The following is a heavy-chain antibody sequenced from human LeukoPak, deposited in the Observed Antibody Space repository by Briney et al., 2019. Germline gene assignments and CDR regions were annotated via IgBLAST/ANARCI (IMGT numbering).Heavy chain of an antibody. V-gene: IGHV1-46*01. CDR3: ARGGFALGVVITKGLNWFDH. CDR1: GYTFTSYY. D-gene: IGHD3-22*01. CDR2: INPSDGRT. Sequence: ASVKVSCKASGYTFTSYYIHWVRQAPGQGLEWMGIINPSDGRTTYAQKFQGRVTMSRDTSTSTVYVELNTLRSEDTAVYHCARGGFALGVVITKGLNWFDHWGQGTLVTVSS. J-gene: IGHJ5*02.